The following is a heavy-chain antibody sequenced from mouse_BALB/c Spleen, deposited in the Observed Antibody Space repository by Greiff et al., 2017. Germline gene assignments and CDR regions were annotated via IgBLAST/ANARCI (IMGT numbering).Heavy chain of an antibody. CDR3: ARGDYYFDY. CDR1: GFTFSSFG. D-gene: IGHD3-3*01. Sequence: EVKLVESGGGLVKPGGSRKLSCAASGFTFSSFGMHWVRQAPEKGLEWVAYISSGSSTIYYADTVKGRFTISRDNPKNTLFLQMTSLRSEDTAMYYCARGDYYFDYWGQGTTLTVSS. J-gene: IGHJ2*01. V-gene: IGHV5-17*02. CDR2: ISSGSSTI.